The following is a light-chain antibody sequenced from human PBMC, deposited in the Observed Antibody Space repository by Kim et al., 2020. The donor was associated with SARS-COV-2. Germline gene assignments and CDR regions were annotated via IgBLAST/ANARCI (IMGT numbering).Light chain of an antibody. J-gene: IGLJ1*01. CDR3: SSYTSTSTHV. CDR2: DVS. CDR1: SSDVCGYNY. Sequence: GQSIAISCTGTSSDVCGYNYVSWYQQHPGKAPKFLIYDVSIRASGVSDRFSGSKSGNTASLTISGLQAEDEADYYCSSYTSTSTHVFGTGTKVTVL. V-gene: IGLV2-14*03.